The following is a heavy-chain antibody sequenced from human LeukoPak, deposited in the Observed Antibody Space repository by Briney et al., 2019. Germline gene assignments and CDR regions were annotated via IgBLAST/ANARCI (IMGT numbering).Heavy chain of an antibody. CDR1: GGTFCIYA. V-gene: IGHV1-69*01. Sequence: SVRVSCKASGGTFCIYAITWVRQAPGQRLEWMGGVSPIYGTSDYAQRFQGRVTISADESTSTAFLEVRSLRSEDTAVYYCARDCSGGRCYGAFDIWGQGTLVIVSS. CDR2: VSPIYGTS. CDR3: ARDCSGGRCYGAFDI. D-gene: IGHD2-15*01. J-gene: IGHJ3*02.